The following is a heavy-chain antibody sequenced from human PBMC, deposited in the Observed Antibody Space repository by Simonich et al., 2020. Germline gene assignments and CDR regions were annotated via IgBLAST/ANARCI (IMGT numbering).Heavy chain of an antibody. V-gene: IGHV3-21*01. CDR2: ISSSSCYI. Sequence: GGGLVKPGGSLRLSCAASGFTFSSYSMNWVRQAPGKGLVWVAAISSSSCYIYYADSVKGRFTISRDNAKNSLYLQMNSLRAEDTAVYYCARDTSYYGSGSYYFDYWGQGTLVTVSS. CDR3: ARDTSYYGSGSYYFDY. J-gene: IGHJ4*02. CDR1: GFTFSSYS. D-gene: IGHD3-10*01.